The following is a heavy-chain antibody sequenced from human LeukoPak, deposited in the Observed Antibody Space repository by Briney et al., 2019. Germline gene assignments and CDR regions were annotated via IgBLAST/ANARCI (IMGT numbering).Heavy chain of an antibody. D-gene: IGHD2-2*01. J-gene: IGHJ4*02. CDR3: ARGKLGYCSSTSCSPKSHFDY. V-gene: IGHV1-2*06. Sequence: ASVKVSCKASGYTFTGYYIHWVRQAPGQGLEWMGRINPNSGDTNYAQKFQGRVTMTRDTSISTAYMELSNLSSDDTAVYCCARGKLGYCSSTSCSPKSHFDYWGQGTLVTVSS. CDR2: INPNSGDT. CDR1: GYTFTGYY.